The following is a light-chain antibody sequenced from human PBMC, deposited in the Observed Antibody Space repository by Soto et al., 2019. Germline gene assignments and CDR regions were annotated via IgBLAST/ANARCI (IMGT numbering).Light chain of an antibody. CDR1: QSLDSTY. J-gene: IGKJ2*01. Sequence: EVVLTQSPGTLSLSPGERATLSCRASQSLDSTYLAWYQQKPGQSPRLVIYGASRRATGIPDRFSGSGSGTDVTLTIGRLEPEDFAVYYCQRSGSAPPYIFGAGTRLDIK. CDR2: GAS. CDR3: QRSGSAPPYI. V-gene: IGKV3-20*01.